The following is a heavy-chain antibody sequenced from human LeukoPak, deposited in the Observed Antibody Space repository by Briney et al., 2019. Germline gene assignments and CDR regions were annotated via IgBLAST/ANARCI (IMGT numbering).Heavy chain of an antibody. CDR1: GYSFTSYW. Sequence: KHGESLKISRKGSGYSFTSYWIGWVRQMPGKGLEWMGIIYPGDSDTRYSQSFQGQVTISADKSISTAYLQWSSLKASDTAMYYCARNPRLRGVDYWGQGTLVTVSS. D-gene: IGHD3-16*01. CDR2: IYPGDSDT. CDR3: ARNPRLRGVDY. V-gene: IGHV5-51*01. J-gene: IGHJ4*02.